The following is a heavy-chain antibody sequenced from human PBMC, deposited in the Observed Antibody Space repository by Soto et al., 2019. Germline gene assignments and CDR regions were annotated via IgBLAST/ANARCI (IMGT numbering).Heavy chain of an antibody. D-gene: IGHD6-19*01. CDR3: ARDYPWYTSGVPQYYFDY. V-gene: IGHV3-7*01. J-gene: IGHJ4*02. Sequence: PGGSLRLSCAASGFTFSNYWMSWVRQAPGKGLEWVASIKQDGSEKYYVDSVKGRFTISRDNAKNSLYLQMNSLRAEDTAVYYCARDYPWYTSGVPQYYFDYWGQGTLVTVSS. CDR2: IKQDGSEK. CDR1: GFTFSNYW.